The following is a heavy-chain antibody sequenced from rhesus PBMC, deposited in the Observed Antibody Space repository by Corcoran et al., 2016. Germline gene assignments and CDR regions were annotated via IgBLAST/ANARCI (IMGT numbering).Heavy chain of an antibody. J-gene: IGHJ4*01. CDR3: ARQGYSGNSEGYYFDY. Sequence: QVQLQESGPGLVKPSETLSLTCAVSGGAFSSYWWSWIRQPPGKGLEWIGEINGKHGSTNSTPPLTGRVTISKAASKNQFSLKLSSVTAADTAVYYCARQGYSGNSEGYYFDYWGQGVLVTVSS. CDR1: GGAFSSYW. D-gene: IGHD5-42*01. CDR2: INGKHGST. V-gene: IGHV4-80*01.